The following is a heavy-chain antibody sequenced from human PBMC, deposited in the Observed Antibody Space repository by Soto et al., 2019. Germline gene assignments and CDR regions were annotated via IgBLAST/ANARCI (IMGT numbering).Heavy chain of an antibody. J-gene: IGHJ4*02. CDR2: INHIGST. D-gene: IGHD3-3*01. V-gene: IGHV4-34*01. CDR3: ARELYGFGVVNPFDY. Sequence: PSETLSLTCAVYGGSFSGYYWSWIRQPPGKGLEWIGEINHIGSTNYNPSPKSRVTISVDTSKNHFSLKLSSVTAADTAVYYCARELYGFGVVNPFDYWGQGTLVTVSS. CDR1: GGSFSGYY.